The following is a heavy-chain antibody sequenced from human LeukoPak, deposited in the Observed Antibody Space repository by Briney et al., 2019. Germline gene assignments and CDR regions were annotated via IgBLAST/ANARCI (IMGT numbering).Heavy chain of an antibody. CDR2: IYYSGST. D-gene: IGHD2/OR15-2a*01. J-gene: IGHJ3*02. Sequence: SGTLSLTCTVSGGSISSYYWSWIRQPPGKGLEWIGYIYYSGSTNYNPSLKSRVTISVDTSKNQFSLKLSSVTAADTAVYYCARGDFYAFDIWGQGTMVTVSS. CDR3: ARGDFYAFDI. V-gene: IGHV4-59*01. CDR1: GGSISSYY.